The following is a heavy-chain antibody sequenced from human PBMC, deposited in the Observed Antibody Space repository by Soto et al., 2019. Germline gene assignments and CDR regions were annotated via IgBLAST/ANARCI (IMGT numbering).Heavy chain of an antibody. V-gene: IGHV2-70*01. CDR2: IDWDDDK. CDR1: GFSLSTGGMC. Sequence: SGPTLVNPTQTLTLTCTFSGFSLSTGGMCVSWIRQPPGKALEWLALIDWDDDKYYSTSLKTRLTISKDTSKNQVVLTMTNMDPVDTATYYCARISKIVGATTAYYFDYWGQGTLVTVSS. D-gene: IGHD1-26*01. CDR3: ARISKIVGATTAYYFDY. J-gene: IGHJ4*02.